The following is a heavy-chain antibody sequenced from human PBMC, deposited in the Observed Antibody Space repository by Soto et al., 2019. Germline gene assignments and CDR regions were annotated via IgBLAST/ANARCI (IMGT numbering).Heavy chain of an antibody. V-gene: IGHV3-30-3*01. CDR2: ISYDGSNK. D-gene: IGHD4-17*01. J-gene: IGHJ4*02. CDR1: GFTFSSYA. Sequence: QVQLVESGGGVVQPGRSLRLSCAASGFTFSSYAMHWVRQAPGKGLEWVAVISYDGSNKYYADSVKGRFTISRDNSKNTLYLQMNSLRAEDTAVYYCARSMTTVTTIDYWGQGTLVTVSS. CDR3: ARSMTTVTTIDY.